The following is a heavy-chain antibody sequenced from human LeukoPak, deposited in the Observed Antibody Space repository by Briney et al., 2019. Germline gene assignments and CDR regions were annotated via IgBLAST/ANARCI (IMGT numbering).Heavy chain of an antibody. CDR1: GFSFSSYG. CDR2: IWYDGNNK. Sequence: GGSLRLSCAGFGFSFSSYGMHWVRQAPGKGLEWVAVIWYDGNNKYYADSVKGRFTISRDNFKKTLYLQMNSLRAEDTAVYYCARDHRLGSGGSLVDWGQGTLVTVSS. V-gene: IGHV3-33*01. CDR3: ARDHRLGSGGSLVD. D-gene: IGHD2-15*01. J-gene: IGHJ4*02.